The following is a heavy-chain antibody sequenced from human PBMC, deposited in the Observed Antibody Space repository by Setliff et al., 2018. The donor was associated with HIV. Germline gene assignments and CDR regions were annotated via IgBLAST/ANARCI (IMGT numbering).Heavy chain of an antibody. D-gene: IGHD3-22*01. J-gene: IGHJ4*02. V-gene: IGHV3-74*01. CDR3: VRGSGYYYFDN. CDR2: MNTDGSST. Sequence: GESLRLSCAASGFTFSSYWMHWVRQAPGKGLVWVFGMNTDGSSTRYADSVKGRFTISRDSAKNMLYLQMNSLSADDTAVYYCVRGSGYYYFDNWGQGALVTVSS. CDR1: GFTFSSYW.